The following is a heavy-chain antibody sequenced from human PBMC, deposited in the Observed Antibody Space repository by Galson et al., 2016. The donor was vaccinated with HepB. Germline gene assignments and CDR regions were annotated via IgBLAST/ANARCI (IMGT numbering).Heavy chain of an antibody. J-gene: IGHJ5*02. Sequence: SVKVSCKASGGTFSNYAITWVRQSPGQGLEWMGTIIPIFGTIRYAQKLQGRVTITADESTSTAYIELSSLRSEDTAVYFCARGNRYCTSTDCSSPGTWWSDPWGQGTLVTVSS. CDR3: ARGNRYCTSTDCSSPGTWWSDP. V-gene: IGHV1-69*13. D-gene: IGHD2-2*01. CDR1: GGTFSNYA. CDR2: IIPIFGTI.